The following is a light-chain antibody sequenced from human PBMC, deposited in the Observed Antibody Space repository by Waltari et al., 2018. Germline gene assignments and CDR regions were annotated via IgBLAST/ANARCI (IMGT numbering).Light chain of an antibody. V-gene: IGKV3-15*01. CDR3: QQYKSWPPLT. Sequence: EIVLPQSPVPLSVSPGDRATLSCKPSQRVGRTLAWYQQRPGQAPRLVIYGESTRATGGPGRFSGSGSDTEFTLTINNLQSEDFGVYYCQQYKSWPPLTFGGGTKVEI. CDR2: GES. J-gene: IGKJ4*01. CDR1: QRVGRT.